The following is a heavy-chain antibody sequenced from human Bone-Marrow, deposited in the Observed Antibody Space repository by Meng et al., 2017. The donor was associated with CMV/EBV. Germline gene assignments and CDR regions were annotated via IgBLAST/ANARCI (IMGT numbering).Heavy chain of an antibody. Sequence: ASVKVSCKASGYTFTSYGISWVRQAPGQGLEWMGWISAYNGNTNYAQKLQGRVTMTTDTSTSTAYMELRSLRSDDTAVYYCARDHFSTGTLGLYYYYGMDVWAQGTTVTFSS. CDR1: GYTFTSYG. CDR3: ARDHFSTGTLGLYYYYGMDV. D-gene: IGHD3-3*02. V-gene: IGHV1-18*01. J-gene: IGHJ6*02. CDR2: ISAYNGNT.